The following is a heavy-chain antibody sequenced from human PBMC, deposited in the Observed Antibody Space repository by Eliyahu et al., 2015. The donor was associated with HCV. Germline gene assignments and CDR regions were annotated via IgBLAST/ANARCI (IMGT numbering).Heavy chain of an antibody. J-gene: IGHJ4*02. CDR1: GFTFSSYA. V-gene: IGHV3-23*03. CDR2: IYSGGSST. D-gene: IGHD3-22*01. CDR3: AKENFIKVGYYYDSSGYYYTDY. Sequence: EVQLLESGGGLVQPGGSLRLSCAASGFTFSSYAMXWVRQAPGKGLEWVSVIYSGGSSTYYADSVKGRFTISRDNSKNTLYLQMNSLRAEDTAVYYCAKENFIKVGYYYDSSGYYYTDYWGQGTLVTVSS.